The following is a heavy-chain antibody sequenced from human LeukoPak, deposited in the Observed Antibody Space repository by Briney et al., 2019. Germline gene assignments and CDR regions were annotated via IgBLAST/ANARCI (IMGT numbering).Heavy chain of an antibody. CDR3: TRYSSSDNWFDP. D-gene: IGHD6-6*01. CDR2: IRNKANSYAT. J-gene: IGHJ5*02. Sequence: GGSLRLSCAASGFTFSGSAMHWVRQASGKGLEWVGRIRNKANSYATAYTASVKGRFTISRDDSMNTAYLQMNSLKTEDTAVYYCTRYSSSDNWFDPWGQGTLVTVSS. CDR1: GFTFSGSA. V-gene: IGHV3-73*01.